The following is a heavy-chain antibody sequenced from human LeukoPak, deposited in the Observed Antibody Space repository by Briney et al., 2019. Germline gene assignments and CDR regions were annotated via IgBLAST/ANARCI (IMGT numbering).Heavy chain of an antibody. V-gene: IGHV1-69*05. CDR3: ARELHNWLDP. CDR1: GGTFSSYA. Sequence: GASVKVSCKASGGTFSSYAISWVRQAPGQGLEWMGGIIPIFGTANYAQKFQGRVTITRDESTSTAYMELSSLRSEDTAVYYCARELHNWLDPWGQGTLVSVSS. CDR2: IIPIFGTA. J-gene: IGHJ5*02.